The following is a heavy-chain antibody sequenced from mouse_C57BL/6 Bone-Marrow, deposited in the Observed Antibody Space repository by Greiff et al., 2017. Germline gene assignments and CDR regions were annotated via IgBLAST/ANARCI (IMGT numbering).Heavy chain of an antibody. D-gene: IGHD2-3*01. V-gene: IGHV1-64*01. CDR3: EGWLLPWYFDV. Sequence: QVQLQQSGAELVKPGASVKLSCKASGYTFTSYWMHWVKQRPGQGLEWIGMIHPNSGSTNYNEKFKSKATLTVDKSSSTAYMQLSSLTSEDSAVYYCEGWLLPWYFDVWGTGTTVTVSS. J-gene: IGHJ1*03. CDR2: IHPNSGST. CDR1: GYTFTSYW.